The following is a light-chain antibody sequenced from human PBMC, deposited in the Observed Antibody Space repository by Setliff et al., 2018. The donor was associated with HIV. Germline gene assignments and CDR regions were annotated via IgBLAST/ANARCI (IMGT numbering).Light chain of an antibody. J-gene: IGLJ1*01. CDR1: SSDVGGSNY. CDR3: SSYTFSSTPYV. V-gene: IGLV2-14*01. Sequence: QSALAQPASVSGSPGQSITISCTGTSSDVGGSNYVSWYQQHPGKAPKLMIYEVSNRPSWVSNRFSGSKSGNTASLTISGLQAEDEADYYCSSYTFSSTPYVFGTGTMVTVL. CDR2: EVS.